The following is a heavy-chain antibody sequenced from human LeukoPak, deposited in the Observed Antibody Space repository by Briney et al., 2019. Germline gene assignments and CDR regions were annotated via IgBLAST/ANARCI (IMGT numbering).Heavy chain of an antibody. J-gene: IGHJ3*02. V-gene: IGHV3-66*02. CDR1: GFTFSSYA. CDR2: IYSGGST. CDR3: ARDLVVVPAALRANAFDI. D-gene: IGHD2-2*01. Sequence: PGGSLRLSCAASGFTFSSYAMSWVRQAPGKGLEWVSVIYSGGSTYYADSVKGRFTISRDNSKNTLYLQMNSLRAEDTAVYYCARDLVVVPAALRANAFDIWGQGTMVTVSS.